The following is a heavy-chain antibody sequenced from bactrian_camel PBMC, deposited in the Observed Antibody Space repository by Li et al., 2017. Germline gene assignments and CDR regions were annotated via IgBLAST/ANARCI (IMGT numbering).Heavy chain of an antibody. J-gene: IGHJ4*01. CDR2: ISTEGTT. Sequence: HVQLVESGGGSAKTGGSLRLSCAASGYTYSSYCMGWFRQAAGKEREGVASISTEGTTTYADSAKGRFTISRNNAKSTLYLQLSGLRTDDTAVYYCSRGRSTIRDDTWGKGTQVTVS. V-gene: IGHV3S53*01. CDR1: GYTYSSYC. CDR3: SRGRSTIRDDT.